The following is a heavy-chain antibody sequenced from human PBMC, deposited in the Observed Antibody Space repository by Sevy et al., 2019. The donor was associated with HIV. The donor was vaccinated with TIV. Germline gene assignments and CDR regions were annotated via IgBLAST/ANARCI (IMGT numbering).Heavy chain of an antibody. Sequence: GGSLRLSCAASGFTFSNYWMSWVRQAPGKGLEWVANIKNDGSEKYYVDSVKGRFTISRDNAKNSLFLQMNSLRAEDTALYYCARDCSSTSCLWGLDVWGQGTTVTVSS. CDR1: GFTFSNYW. V-gene: IGHV3-7*03. CDR2: IKNDGSEK. J-gene: IGHJ6*02. D-gene: IGHD2-2*01. CDR3: ARDCSSTSCLWGLDV.